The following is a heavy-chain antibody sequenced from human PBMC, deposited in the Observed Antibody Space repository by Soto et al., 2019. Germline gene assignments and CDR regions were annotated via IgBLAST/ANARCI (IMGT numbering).Heavy chain of an antibody. J-gene: IGHJ6*02. CDR2: INPSGGST. D-gene: IGHD6-13*01. CDR1: GYTFTSYY. V-gene: IGHV1-46*01. Sequence: ASVKVSCKASGYTFTSYYMHWVRQAPGQGLEWMGIINPSGGSTSYAQKFQGRVTMTRDTSTSTVYMELSSLRSEDTAVYYCARGHIAAEKGAAYYYYGMDVWGQGTTVTVSS. CDR3: ARGHIAAEKGAAYYYYGMDV.